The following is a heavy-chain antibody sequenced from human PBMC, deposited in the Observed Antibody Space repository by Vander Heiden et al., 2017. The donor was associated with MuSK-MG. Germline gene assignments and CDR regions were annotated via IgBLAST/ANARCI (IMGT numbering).Heavy chain of an antibody. Sequence: QVQLVESGGGVVQPGRSLRLSCAASGFTFSSYAMHWVRQAPGKGLEWVAVISYDGSNKYYADSVKGRFTISRDNSKNTLYLQMNSLRAEDTAVYYCAKNSGYSYGPLPVDVWGKGTTVTVSS. CDR2: ISYDGSNK. D-gene: IGHD5-18*01. V-gene: IGHV3-30-3*02. J-gene: IGHJ6*04. CDR1: GFTFSSYA. CDR3: AKNSGYSYGPLPVDV.